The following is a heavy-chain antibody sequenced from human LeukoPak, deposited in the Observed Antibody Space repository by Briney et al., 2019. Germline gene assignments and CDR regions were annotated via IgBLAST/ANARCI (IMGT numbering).Heavy chain of an antibody. CDR3: ARGGITIFGVAPTNWFDP. Sequence: SVKVSCKASGGTFSSYAISWVRQAPGQGLEWMGGIIPIFGTANYAQKFQGRVTITADESTSTAYMELSSLRSEDTAVYYCARGGITIFGVAPTNWFDPWGQGTLVTVSS. V-gene: IGHV1-69*13. D-gene: IGHD3-3*01. CDR2: IIPIFGTA. CDR1: GGTFSSYA. J-gene: IGHJ5*02.